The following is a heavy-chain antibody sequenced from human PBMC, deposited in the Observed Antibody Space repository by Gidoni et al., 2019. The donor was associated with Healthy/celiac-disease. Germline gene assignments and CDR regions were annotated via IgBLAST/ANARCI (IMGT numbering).Heavy chain of an antibody. D-gene: IGHD3-10*01. V-gene: IGHV4-59*01. CDR2: IYYSGST. J-gene: IGHJ3*02. CDR1: GGSISTYY. Sequence: QVQLQESGPGLVKPSEPLSLTCTVSGGSISTYYWSWIRQPPGKGLEWIGYIYYSGSTSYNPSLKSRVTISVDTSKKQFSLRLTSVTAADTAVYYCARELSSLIRGHDAFDIWGQGTMVTVSS. CDR3: ARELSSLIRGHDAFDI.